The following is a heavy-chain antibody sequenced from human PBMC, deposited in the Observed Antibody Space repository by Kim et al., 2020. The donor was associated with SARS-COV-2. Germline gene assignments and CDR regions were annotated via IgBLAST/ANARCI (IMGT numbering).Heavy chain of an antibody. D-gene: IGHD3-10*01. CDR3: ASIDRAEQRSYYYGSGSFVDAFDI. V-gene: IGHV5-10-1*01. CDR1: GYSFTSYW. J-gene: IGHJ3*02. Sequence: GESLKISCKGSGYSFTSYWIRWVRQMPGKGLEWMWRIDPSDSYTNYSPSFQGHVTISADKSISTAYLQWSSPKASDTAMYYCASIDRAEQRSYYYGSGSFVDAFDIWGQGKLVTVSS. CDR2: IDPSDSYT.